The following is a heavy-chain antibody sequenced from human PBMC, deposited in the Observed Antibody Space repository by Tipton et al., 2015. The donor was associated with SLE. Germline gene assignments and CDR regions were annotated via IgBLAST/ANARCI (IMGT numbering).Heavy chain of an antibody. CDR3: ARERLGAKPWFDP. CDR2: IYYSGST. CDR1: GDSISSYF. D-gene: IGHD1-26*01. J-gene: IGHJ5*02. Sequence: TLSLTCTVSGDSISSYFWTWIRQPPGKGLEWIGYIYYSGSTNYNPSLKSRVTISVDTSKNQFSLKLSSVTAADTAVYYCARERLGAKPWFDPWGQGTLVTVSS. V-gene: IGHV4-59*01.